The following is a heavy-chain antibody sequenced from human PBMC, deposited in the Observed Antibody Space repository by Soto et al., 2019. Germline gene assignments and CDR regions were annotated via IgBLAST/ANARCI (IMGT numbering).Heavy chain of an antibody. V-gene: IGHV1-69*02. J-gene: IGHJ3*02. CDR2: IIPILGIA. CDR3: ARTVNTQMGDAFDI. CDR1: GGTFSSYT. Sequence: QVQLVQSGAEVKKPGSSVKVSCKASGGTFSSYTISWVRQAPGQGHEWMGRIIPILGIANYAQKFQGRVTITADKSTSTAYMELSSLRSEDTAVYYCARTVNTQMGDAFDIWGQGTMVTVSS. D-gene: IGHD4-17*01.